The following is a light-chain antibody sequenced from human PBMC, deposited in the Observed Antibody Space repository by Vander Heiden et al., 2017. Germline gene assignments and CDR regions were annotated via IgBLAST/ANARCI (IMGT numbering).Light chain of an antibody. Sequence: DMQMTQSPSSLSASVGDRVTITCQASQDISNYLNWYQQKPGKAPKLLIYDASNFETGVPSRFPGRASGTDFTFNMIILQPEDITTYYCQQYSNLPLTFGGGTKVELK. CDR3: QQYSNLPLT. V-gene: IGKV1-33*01. CDR1: QDISNY. J-gene: IGKJ4*01. CDR2: DAS.